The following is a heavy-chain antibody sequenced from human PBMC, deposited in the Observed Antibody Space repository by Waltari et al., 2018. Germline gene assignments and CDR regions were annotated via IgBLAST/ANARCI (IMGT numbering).Heavy chain of an antibody. J-gene: IGHJ4*02. CDR3: ARRGYSYGGFLYYFDY. Sequence: QVQLQQWGAGLLKPSETLSLTCAVYGGSFSGYYWSWIRQPPGKGLEWMGIIYPGDSDTRYSSSFQGQVTISADTSISTAYLQWSSLKASDTAMYYCARRGYSYGGFLYYFDYWGQGTLVTVSS. CDR1: GGSFSGYY. D-gene: IGHD5-18*01. CDR2: IYPGDSDT. V-gene: IGHV4-34*01.